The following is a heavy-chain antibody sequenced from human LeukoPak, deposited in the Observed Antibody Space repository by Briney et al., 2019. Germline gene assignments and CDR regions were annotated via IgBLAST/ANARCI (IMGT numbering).Heavy chain of an antibody. CDR3: ARAFN. CDR2: ISSSGSDT. Sequence: GGSLRLSCAASGFTFSSNYMSWVRQAPGKGLEWVSYISSSGSDTDYRDSVKGRFTISRDNAKKSLFLQMNSLRVEDTAVYYCARAFNWGRGTQVTVSS. CDR1: GFTFSSNY. J-gene: IGHJ4*02. V-gene: IGHV3-11*06.